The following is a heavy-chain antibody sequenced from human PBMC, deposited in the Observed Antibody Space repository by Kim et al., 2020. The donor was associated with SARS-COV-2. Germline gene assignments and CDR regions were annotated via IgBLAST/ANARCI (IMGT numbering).Heavy chain of an antibody. Sequence: SETLSLTCAVYGGSFSGYYWSWIRQPPGKGLEWIGEINHSGSTNYNPSLKSRVTISVDTSKNQFSLKLSSVTAADTAVYYCARGPYYYDSSGYYAPGAFDIWGQGTMVTVSS. CDR2: INHSGST. CDR3: ARGPYYYDSSGYYAPGAFDI. J-gene: IGHJ3*02. CDR1: GGSFSGYY. V-gene: IGHV4-34*01. D-gene: IGHD3-22*01.